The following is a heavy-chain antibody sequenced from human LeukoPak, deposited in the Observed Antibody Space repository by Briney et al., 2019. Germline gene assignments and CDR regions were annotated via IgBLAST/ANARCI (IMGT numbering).Heavy chain of an antibody. D-gene: IGHD3-10*01. J-gene: IGHJ4*02. Sequence: PSETLSLTCTVSGGSISSGDYYWSWIRQPPGKGLEWIGYIYYSGSTYYNPSLKSRVTISVDTSKNQFSLKLSSVTAADTAVYYCARDLGSGYFLDYWGQGTLVTVSS. CDR1: GGSISSGDYY. CDR2: IYYSGST. V-gene: IGHV4-30-4*01. CDR3: ARDLGSGYFLDY.